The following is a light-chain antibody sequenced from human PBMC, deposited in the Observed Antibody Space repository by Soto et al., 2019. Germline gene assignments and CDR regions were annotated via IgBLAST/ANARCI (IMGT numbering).Light chain of an antibody. Sequence: EIVLTQSPGTLSLSPGERATLSCRASQSVSSSYLAWYQQNRGQAPRLLFYGASSRAPGIPDGFGGSGSGTDFTLTISRLEPEDSAVYYCQQYGSSRWTFGQGTKVEIK. CDR1: QSVSSSY. J-gene: IGKJ1*01. V-gene: IGKV3-20*01. CDR3: QQYGSSRWT. CDR2: GAS.